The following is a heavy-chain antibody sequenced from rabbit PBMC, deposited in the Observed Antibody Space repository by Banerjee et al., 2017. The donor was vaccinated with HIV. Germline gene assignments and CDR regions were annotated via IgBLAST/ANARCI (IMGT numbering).Heavy chain of an antibody. CDR1: GFSLSSGA. CDR3: ARDDYGVMWLDL. V-gene: IGHV1S45*01. D-gene: IGHD2-1*01. J-gene: IGHJ5*01. Sequence: QEQLEESGGDLVKPEGSLTLTCTASGFSLSSGAMSWVRQAPGKGLEWIACINTSSGNTVYASWAKGRFTISKTSSTTVTLQMTSLTAADTATYFCARDDYGVMWLDLWGPGTLVTVS. CDR2: INTSSGNT.